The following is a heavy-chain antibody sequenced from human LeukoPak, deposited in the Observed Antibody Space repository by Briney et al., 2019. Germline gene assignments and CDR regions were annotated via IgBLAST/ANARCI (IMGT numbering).Heavy chain of an antibody. Sequence: GGSLRLSCAASGFTFSSYGMHWVRQAPGKGLEWVSYISSSGSTIYYADSVKGRFTISRDNAKNSLYLQMNSLRAEDTAVYYCGRVGATSDYYYYMDVWGKGTTVTVSS. CDR1: GFTFSSYG. CDR3: GRVGATSDYYYYMDV. J-gene: IGHJ6*03. D-gene: IGHD1-26*01. V-gene: IGHV3-48*04. CDR2: ISSSGSTI.